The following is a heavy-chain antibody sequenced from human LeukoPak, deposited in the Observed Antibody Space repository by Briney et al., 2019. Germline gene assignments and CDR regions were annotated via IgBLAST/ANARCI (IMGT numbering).Heavy chain of an antibody. V-gene: IGHV3-23*01. D-gene: IGHD1-26*01. CDR1: GFTFSNYA. CDR2: ISAGGGVT. Sequence: GGSLRLSCAVSGFTFSNYAMVWVRQAPGKGLDWVSSISAGGGVTSNADSVKGRFTISRDNSKNTLYLQMNSLRAEDTAVYYCAKENHGIVGATTLIDYWGQGTLVTVSS. CDR3: AKENHGIVGATTLIDY. J-gene: IGHJ4*02.